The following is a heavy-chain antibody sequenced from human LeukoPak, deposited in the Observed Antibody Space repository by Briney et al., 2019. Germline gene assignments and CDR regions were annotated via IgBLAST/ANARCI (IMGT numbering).Heavy chain of an antibody. CDR2: TCYRSKWYI. CDR1: GDSVSSNSVA. CDR3: ARGDDYSPYGMDV. V-gene: IGHV6-1*01. J-gene: IGHJ6*02. D-gene: IGHD4-11*01. Sequence: SQTLSLTCAISGDSVSSNSVALNWIRQSPSRGLEWLGRTCYRSKWYIDYAESVKSRIIINPDTSKNQFSLRLSSVTPEDTAVYYCARGDDYSPYGMDVWGQGTTVTVSS.